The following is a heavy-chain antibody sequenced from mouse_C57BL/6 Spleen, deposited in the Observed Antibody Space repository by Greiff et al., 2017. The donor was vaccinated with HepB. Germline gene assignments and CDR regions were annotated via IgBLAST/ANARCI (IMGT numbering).Heavy chain of an antibody. J-gene: IGHJ4*01. V-gene: IGHV3-6*01. Sequence: EVQLQESGPGLVKPSQSLSLTCSVTGYSITSGYYWNWIRQFPGNKLEWMGYISYDGSNNYNPSLKNRISITRDTSKNQFFLKLNSVTTEDTATYYCARGKGGAMDYWGQGTSVTVSS. CDR3: ARGKGGAMDY. CDR1: GYSITSGYY. CDR2: ISYDGSN.